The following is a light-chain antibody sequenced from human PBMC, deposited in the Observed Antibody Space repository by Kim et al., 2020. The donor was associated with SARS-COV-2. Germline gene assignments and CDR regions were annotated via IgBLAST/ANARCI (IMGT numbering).Light chain of an antibody. CDR1: SSDVGGYNY. CDR3: SSYTSSSTS. J-gene: IGLJ1*01. Sequence: QSALTQPASVSGSPGQSITISCTGTSSDVGGYNYVAWYQQHPGKAPKLMIYDVSKRPSGVSNRFSGSKSGNTASLTISGLQAEDEADYYCSSYTSSSTSFGTETKVTDL. CDR2: DVS. V-gene: IGLV2-14*01.